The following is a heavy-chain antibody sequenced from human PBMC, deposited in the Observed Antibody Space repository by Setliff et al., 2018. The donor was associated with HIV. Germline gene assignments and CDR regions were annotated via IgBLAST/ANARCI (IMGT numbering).Heavy chain of an antibody. D-gene: IGHD1-20*01. CDR1: GFNFKDFA. J-gene: IGHJ3*02. Sequence: SLRLSCAASGFNFKDFAMHWVRQPPGKGLEWVSGITRSSDSIAYVGSVKGRFTISRDNAKNSLYLQMDSLRAEDTAVYYCARLRTDPLTGTTTMYFDIWGQGTMVTVSS. CDR3: ARLRTDPLTGTTTMYFDI. CDR2: ITRSSDSI. V-gene: IGHV3-9*01.